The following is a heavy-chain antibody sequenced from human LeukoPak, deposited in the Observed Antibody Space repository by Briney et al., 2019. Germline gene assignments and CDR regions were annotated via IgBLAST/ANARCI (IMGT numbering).Heavy chain of an antibody. D-gene: IGHD6-13*01. V-gene: IGHV1-18*04. Sequence: ASVKVSCKASGYTFTSYGISWVRQAPGQGLEWMGWISAYNGNTNYAQKLQGRVTMTTDTSTSTAYMEPRSLRSDDTAVYYCARDPGIAAAGDYYYYGMDVWGKGTTVTVSS. CDR3: ARDPGIAAAGDYYYYGMDV. J-gene: IGHJ6*04. CDR1: GYTFTSYG. CDR2: ISAYNGNT.